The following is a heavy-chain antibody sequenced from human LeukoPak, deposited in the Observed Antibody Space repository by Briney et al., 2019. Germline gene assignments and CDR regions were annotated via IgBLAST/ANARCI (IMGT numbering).Heavy chain of an antibody. CDR1: ARFISRGSDY. J-gene: IGHJ6*02. CDR3: ARRVRSSRGRLGTYYYGMDV. V-gene: IGHV4-61*02. CDR2: IYTSGSI. D-gene: IGHD3-22*01. Sequence: SQTLSPTCTVAARFISRGSDYWSWIREPAGKGLDGFARIYTSGSINCNPSLKSRVTISVDTPKHQFSLKLSSVAAADTAVYYCARRVRSSRGRLGTYYYGMDVWGQGTTVTVSS.